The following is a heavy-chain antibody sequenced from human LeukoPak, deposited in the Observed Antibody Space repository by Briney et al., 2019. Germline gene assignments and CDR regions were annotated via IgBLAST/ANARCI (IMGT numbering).Heavy chain of an antibody. Sequence: ASVKVSCKASGYTFTSYDINWVRQATGQGLEWMGWMNPNSGNTGYAQKFQGRVTITADESTSTAYMELSSLRSEDTAVYYCARGTESMATPDYWGQGTLVTVSS. CDR1: GYTFTSYD. CDR3: ARGTESMATPDY. D-gene: IGHD5-24*01. CDR2: MNPNSGNT. V-gene: IGHV1-8*01. J-gene: IGHJ4*02.